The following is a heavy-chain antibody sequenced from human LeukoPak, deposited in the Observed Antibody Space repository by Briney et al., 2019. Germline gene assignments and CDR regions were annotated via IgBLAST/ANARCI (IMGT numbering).Heavy chain of an antibody. CDR3: AKTYYYDSSGYGGSGY. J-gene: IGHJ4*02. D-gene: IGHD3-22*01. Sequence: GGSLRLSCAASGFTFSSYAMSWVRQAPGKGLEWVSAISGSGGSTYYADSVKGRFTTSRDNSKNTLYLQMNSLRAEDTAVYYCAKTYYYDSSGYGGSGYWGQGTLVTVSS. CDR2: ISGSGGST. V-gene: IGHV3-23*01. CDR1: GFTFSSYA.